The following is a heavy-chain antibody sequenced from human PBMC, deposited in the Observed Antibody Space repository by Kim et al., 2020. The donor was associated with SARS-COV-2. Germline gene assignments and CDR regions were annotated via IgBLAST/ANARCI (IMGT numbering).Heavy chain of an antibody. CDR2: ISYDGSNK. D-gene: IGHD3-9*01. Sequence: GGSLRLSCAASGFTFSSYGMHWVRQAPGKGLEWVAVISYDGSNKYYADSVKGRFTISRDNSKNTLYLQMNSLRAEDTAVYHCAKDGAYYDILTGYSINYYYCGMDVWGQGTTVTVSS. CDR1: GFTFSSYG. J-gene: IGHJ6*01. CDR3: AKDGAYYDILTGYSINYYYCGMDV. V-gene: IGHV3-30*18.